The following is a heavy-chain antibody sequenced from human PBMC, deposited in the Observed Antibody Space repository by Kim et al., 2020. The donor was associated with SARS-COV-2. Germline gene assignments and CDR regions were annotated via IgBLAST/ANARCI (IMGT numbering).Heavy chain of an antibody. CDR3: ARVRYYYDSSGYYYDRSPFDY. CDR2: IYPGDSDT. Sequence: GESLKISCKGSGYSFTSYWIGWVRQMPGKGLEWMGIIYPGDSDTRYSPSFQGQVTISADKSISTAYLQWSSLKASDTAMYYCARVRYYYDSSGYYYDRSPFDYRGQGTLVTVSS. D-gene: IGHD3-22*01. CDR1: GYSFTSYW. J-gene: IGHJ4*02. V-gene: IGHV5-51*01.